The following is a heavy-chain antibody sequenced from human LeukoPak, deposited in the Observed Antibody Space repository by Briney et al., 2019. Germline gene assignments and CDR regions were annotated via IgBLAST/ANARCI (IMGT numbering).Heavy chain of an antibody. D-gene: IGHD3-9*01. J-gene: IGHJ4*02. CDR1: GYTFTGYY. CDR2: INPNSGGT. CDR3: ARDPMANTYYDILTGYRYYFDY. Sequence: ASVRVSCKASGYTFTGYYMHWVRQAPGQGLEWMGWINPNSGGTNYAQKFQGRVTMTRDTSISTAYMELSRLRSDDTAVYYCARDPMANTYYDILTGYRYYFDYWGQGTLVTVSS. V-gene: IGHV1-2*02.